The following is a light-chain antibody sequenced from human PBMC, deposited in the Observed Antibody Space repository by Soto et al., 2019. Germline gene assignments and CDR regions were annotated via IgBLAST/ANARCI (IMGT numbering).Light chain of an antibody. CDR3: QQYGSSPPS. J-gene: IGKJ2*01. V-gene: IGKV3-20*01. CDR2: GAI. Sequence: EIVLTQSPGTLSLSPGERVTLSCRASESVSSGYVGWYQQKPGQAPRLVIFGAIGRATGIPDRFRGSGSGTDFTLTISSLETEDFAEYYWQQYGSSPPSFGQGTKLEIK. CDR1: ESVSSGY.